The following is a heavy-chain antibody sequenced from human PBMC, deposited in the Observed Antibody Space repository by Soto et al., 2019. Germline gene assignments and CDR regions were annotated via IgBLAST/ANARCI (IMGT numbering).Heavy chain of an antibody. V-gene: IGHV4-39*01. Sequence: GSLRLSCAASGFTFSSYVMSWVRQTPGKGLEWIGTMHADGSTYYNPSLKSRVTLSVDTSKNQFYLKLSSVTAADTTVYYCARHYCTRGPCYFDYWGQGALVTVSS. CDR1: GFTFSSYV. D-gene: IGHD2-8*02. CDR2: MHADGST. CDR3: ARHYCTRGPCYFDY. J-gene: IGHJ4*02.